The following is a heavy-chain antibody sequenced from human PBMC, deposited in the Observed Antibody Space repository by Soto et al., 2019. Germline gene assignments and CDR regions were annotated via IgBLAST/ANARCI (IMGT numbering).Heavy chain of an antibody. V-gene: IGHV1-18*01. CDR1: GHTLTSYG. CDR3: ARRIAAAGPPDD. CDR2: ISSYNGNT. Sequence: XSGEASCRSSGHTLTSYGISLVRQAHGQGLEWMGWISSYNGNTNYAQKLQGRVTMTTDTSTSTAYMELRSLRSDDTAVYYCARRIAAAGPPDDWGQGTLVTVSS. D-gene: IGHD6-13*01. J-gene: IGHJ4*02.